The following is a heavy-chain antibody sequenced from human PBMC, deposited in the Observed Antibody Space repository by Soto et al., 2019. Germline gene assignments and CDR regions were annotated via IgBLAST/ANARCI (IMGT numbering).Heavy chain of an antibody. D-gene: IGHD1-26*01. V-gene: IGHV4-28*01. Sequence: QVQLQESGPGLVKPSDTLSLTCAVSGYSISSSNWWGWIRQPPGKGLEWIGYIYYSGTTYYKPTLKSRVTMSVDTSKNQFSLKLTSVTAVDTAVYYCARREIQGPIDYWGQGTLVTVSS. CDR1: GYSISSSNW. CDR3: ARREIQGPIDY. CDR2: IYYSGTT. J-gene: IGHJ4*02.